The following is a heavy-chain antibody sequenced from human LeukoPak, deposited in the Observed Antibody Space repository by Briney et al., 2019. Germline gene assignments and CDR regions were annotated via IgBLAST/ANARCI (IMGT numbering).Heavy chain of an antibody. CDR2: ISGSGGST. CDR3: AKDRGGCSSTSCYNNYFDY. D-gene: IGHD2-2*02. CDR1: GFTFSSYA. V-gene: IGHV3-23*01. J-gene: IGHJ4*02. Sequence: GGSLRLSCAASGFTFSSYAMSWVRQAPGKGLEWVSAISGSGGSTYYADSVKGRFTISRDNSKNTLYLQMNSLRAEDTAVYYCAKDRGGCSSTSCYNNYFDYWGQGPLVTVSS.